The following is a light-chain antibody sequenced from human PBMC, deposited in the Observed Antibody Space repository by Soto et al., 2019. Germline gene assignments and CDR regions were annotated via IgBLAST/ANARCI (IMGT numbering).Light chain of an antibody. CDR3: QKYGNFWT. J-gene: IGKJ1*01. CDR2: GAS. V-gene: IGKV3-15*01. Sequence: EIVMTQSPATLSVSPGERATFSCRASQSVNTNLAWYQLKPGQAPRLLVYGASIRATGIPARFSGSGSGTDFSLTIRRLGPDDFAVYYCQKYGNFWTFGQGTKVDI. CDR1: QSVNTN.